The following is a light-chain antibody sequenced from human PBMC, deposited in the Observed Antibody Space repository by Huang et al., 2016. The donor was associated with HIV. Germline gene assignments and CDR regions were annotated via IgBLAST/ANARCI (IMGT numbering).Light chain of an antibody. CDR1: QGISNR. CDR2: AAP. J-gene: IGKJ1*01. Sequence: DIQMTQSPSSVSASVGDRVTITCRASQGISNRLAWYQPKPGKAPKLLIYAAPNLQSRVPSRVSGSVSGTDVTLTISSLQPEDFATYYCQQGNTFPPWTFGQGTKVEIK. CDR3: QQGNTFPPWT. V-gene: IGKV1-12*01.